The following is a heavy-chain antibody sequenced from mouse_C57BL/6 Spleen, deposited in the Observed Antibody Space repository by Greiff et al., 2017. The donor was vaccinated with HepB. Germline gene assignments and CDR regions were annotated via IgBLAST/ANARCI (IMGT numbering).Heavy chain of an antibody. CDR3: ARSAPTVVATYWYFDV. CDR2: INPSNGGT. Sequence: QVQLQQPGPELVKPGASVKLSCKASGYTFTSYWMHWVKQRPGQGLEWIGNINPSNGGTNYNEKFKSKATLTVDKSSSTAYMQLSSLTSEDSAVYYCARSAPTVVATYWYFDVWGTGTTVTVSS. V-gene: IGHV1-53*01. D-gene: IGHD1-1*01. CDR1: GYTFTSYW. J-gene: IGHJ1*03.